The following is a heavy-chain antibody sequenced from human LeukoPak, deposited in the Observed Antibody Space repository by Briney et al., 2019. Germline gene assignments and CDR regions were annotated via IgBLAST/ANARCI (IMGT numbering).Heavy chain of an antibody. J-gene: IGHJ6*03. V-gene: IGHV3-21*01. Sequence: GGSLRLSCAASGFTFSSYSMNWVRQAPGKGLEWVSSISSSSSYIYYADSVKGRFTISRDNAKNSLYLQMNSLRAEDTAVYYCARGYCSGGSCYGPRNYYYYYMDVWGKGTTVTVSS. CDR2: ISSSSSYI. D-gene: IGHD2-15*01. CDR1: GFTFSSYS. CDR3: ARGYCSGGSCYGPRNYYYYYMDV.